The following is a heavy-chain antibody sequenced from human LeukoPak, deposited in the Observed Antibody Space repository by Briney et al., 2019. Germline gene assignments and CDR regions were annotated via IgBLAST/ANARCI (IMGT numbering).Heavy chain of an antibody. CDR1: GDSISGQY. CDR3: ASYGDLDY. D-gene: IGHD4-17*01. CDR2: IYYSGST. Sequence: SETLSLTCTVSGDSISGQYWSWIRQPPGKGLEWIGSIYYSGSTYYNPSLKSRVTISVDTSKNQFSLKLSSVTAADTAVYYCASYGDLDYWGQGTLVTVSS. J-gene: IGHJ4*02. V-gene: IGHV4-39*01.